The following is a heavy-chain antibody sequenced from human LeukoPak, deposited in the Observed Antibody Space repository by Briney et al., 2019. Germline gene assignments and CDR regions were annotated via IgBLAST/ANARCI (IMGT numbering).Heavy chain of an antibody. D-gene: IGHD3-10*01. V-gene: IGHV4-59*08. Sequence: SETLSLTCTVSGVSISSYYWSWIRQPPGKGLEWIGYIYYSGSTNYNPSLKSRVTISVDTSKNQFSLKLSSVTAADTAVYYCARGTHYFDYWGQGTLVTVSS. CDR1: GVSISSYY. J-gene: IGHJ4*02. CDR2: IYYSGST. CDR3: ARGTHYFDY.